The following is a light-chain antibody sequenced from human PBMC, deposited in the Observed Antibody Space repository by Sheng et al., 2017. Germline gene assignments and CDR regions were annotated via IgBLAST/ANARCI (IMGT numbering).Light chain of an antibody. CDR3: QVWDSNIVV. Sequence: SYELTQPLSVSVALGQTARITCGRSNIGNKNVHWYQQKPGQAPVLVIYRDINRPSGIPERFSGSNSGNTATLTISRAQAGDEADYYCQVWDSNIVVFGGGTKLTVL. CDR2: RDI. CDR1: NIGNKN. V-gene: IGLV3-9*01. J-gene: IGLJ2*01.